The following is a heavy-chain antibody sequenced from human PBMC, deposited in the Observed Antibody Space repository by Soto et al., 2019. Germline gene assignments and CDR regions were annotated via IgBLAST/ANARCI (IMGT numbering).Heavy chain of an antibody. CDR2: IIPIFGTA. V-gene: IGHV1-69*13. CDR1: GGTFSSYA. CDR3: ARGDITIFGVVPSDDYYYGMDV. D-gene: IGHD3-3*01. J-gene: IGHJ6*02. Sequence: AVKVSCKASGGTFSSYAISWVRQAPGQGLEWMGGIIPIFGTANYAQKFQGRVTITADESTSTAYMELSSLRSEDTAVYYCARGDITIFGVVPSDDYYYGMDVWGQGTTVTVYS.